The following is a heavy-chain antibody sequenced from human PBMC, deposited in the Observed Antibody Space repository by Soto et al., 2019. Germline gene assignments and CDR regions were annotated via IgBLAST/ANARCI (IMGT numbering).Heavy chain of an antibody. D-gene: IGHD3-16*01. Sequence: SETLSLTCGVNGGSFRNYSYNWIRQAPGKGLEWIGEIKHRGTFNYNPSLKSRVTLSIDTSRNQFSLMLKSVTAADTAVYYCDIGGAFTIGRMAWFDTWGQGTLVTVSS. V-gene: IGHV4-34*01. CDR2: IKHRGTF. CDR1: GGSFRNYS. CDR3: DIGGAFTIGRMAWFDT. J-gene: IGHJ5*02.